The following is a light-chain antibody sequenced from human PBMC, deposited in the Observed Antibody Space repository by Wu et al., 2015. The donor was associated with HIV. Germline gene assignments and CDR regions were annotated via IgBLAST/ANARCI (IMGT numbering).Light chain of an antibody. J-gene: IGKJ2*04. CDR2: KAS. V-gene: IGKV1-5*03. CDR1: QSISSW. Sequence: DIQMTQSPSTLSASVGDRVTITCRASQSISSWLAWYQQKPGKAPKLLIYKASSLEGGVPSRFSGSGSGTEFTLTISSLQPDDFATYYCHQYYSYSWSFGQGTKLQIK. CDR3: HQYYSYSWS.